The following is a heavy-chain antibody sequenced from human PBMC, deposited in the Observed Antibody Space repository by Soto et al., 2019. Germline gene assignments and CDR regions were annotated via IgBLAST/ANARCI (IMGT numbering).Heavy chain of an antibody. V-gene: IGHV4-39*02. D-gene: IGHD5-12*01. Sequence: ASETLSRTCTVSGGSISGSSYYWGWIRQPPGKGLEWIGSVYYNGNTYYDPSLKSRVTISVDTSRNQFSLKLSSVTAADTAVYYCARECTVATIGGGMDVWGQGTTVTVS. CDR3: ARECTVATIGGGMDV. CDR2: VYYNGNT. J-gene: IGHJ6*02. CDR1: GGSISGSSYY.